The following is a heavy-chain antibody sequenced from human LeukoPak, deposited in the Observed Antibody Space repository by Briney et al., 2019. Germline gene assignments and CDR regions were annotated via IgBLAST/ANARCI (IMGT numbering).Heavy chain of an antibody. V-gene: IGHV3-30*04. D-gene: IGHD4-17*01. CDR1: GFTFSSYA. J-gene: IGHJ4*02. Sequence: GGSLRLSCAASGFTFSSYAMHWVRQAPGKGLEWVAVISYDGSNKYYADSVKGRFTISRDNSKNTLYLQMNSLRAEDTAVYYCASTIDDYGDPFDYWGQGTLVTVSS. CDR2: ISYDGSNK. CDR3: ASTIDDYGDPFDY.